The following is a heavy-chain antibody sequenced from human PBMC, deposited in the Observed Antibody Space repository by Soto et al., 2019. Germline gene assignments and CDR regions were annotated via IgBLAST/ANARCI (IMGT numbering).Heavy chain of an antibody. J-gene: IGHJ6*02. CDR3: ARARGYCSSTSCYNYYYGMDV. D-gene: IGHD2-2*01. V-gene: IGHV4-59*01. CDR1: GGSISSYY. Sequence: TSGTLSLTCTVSGGSISSYYWSWVRQPPGKGLEWIGYIYYSGSTNYNPSLKSRVTISVDTSKNQFSLKLSSVTAADTAVYYCARARGYCSSTSCYNYYYGMDVWGQGTTVTVSS. CDR2: IYYSGST.